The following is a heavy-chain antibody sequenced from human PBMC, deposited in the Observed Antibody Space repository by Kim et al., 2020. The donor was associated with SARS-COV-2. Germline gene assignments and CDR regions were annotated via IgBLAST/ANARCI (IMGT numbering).Heavy chain of an antibody. CDR3: AREMSN. J-gene: IGHJ4*02. CDR2: IKQDGSEK. Sequence: GGSLRLSCAASGFTFRTYWMTWVRQAPGKGLEWVANIKQDGSEKYYGDSVKGRFTISRDNAKNSLFLQMSSLRAEDTAVYYCAREMSNWGQGTLVTVSS. CDR1: GFTFRTYW. V-gene: IGHV3-7*01.